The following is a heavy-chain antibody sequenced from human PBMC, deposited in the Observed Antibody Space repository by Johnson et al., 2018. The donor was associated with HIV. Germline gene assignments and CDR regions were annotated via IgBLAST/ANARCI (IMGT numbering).Heavy chain of an antibody. V-gene: IGHV3-20*04. CDR3: ARVGRWSTVVTPYYAFDI. D-gene: IGHD4-23*01. Sequence: VLLVESGGVVVQPGGSLRLSCAASGFTFDDYGMSWVRQAPGKGLEWVSGINWNGGSTGYADSVKGRFTISRDNAKNFLYLQMNSLRAEDTAVYYCARVGRWSTVVTPYYAFDIWGQGTMVTVSS. CDR1: GFTFDDYG. CDR2: INWNGGST. J-gene: IGHJ3*02.